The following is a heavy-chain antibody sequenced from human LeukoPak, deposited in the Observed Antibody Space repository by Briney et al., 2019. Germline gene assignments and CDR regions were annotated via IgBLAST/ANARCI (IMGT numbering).Heavy chain of an antibody. D-gene: IGHD1-26*01. Sequence: SETLSLTCTVSGGSISSYYWSWIRQPPGKGLEWTGYIYYSGSTNYNPSLKSRVTISVDTSKNQFSLKLSSVTAADTAVYYCARTSIVGATVFDYWGQGTLVTVSS. CDR1: GGSISSYY. CDR3: ARTSIVGATVFDY. J-gene: IGHJ4*02. CDR2: IYYSGST. V-gene: IGHV4-59*01.